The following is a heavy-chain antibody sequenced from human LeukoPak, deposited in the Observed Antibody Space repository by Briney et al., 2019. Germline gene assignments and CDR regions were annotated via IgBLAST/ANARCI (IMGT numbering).Heavy chain of an antibody. CDR2: ICHSGST. CDR1: GYSISSGYY. CDR3: ASGGIAAFDP. D-gene: IGHD6-13*01. J-gene: IGHJ5*02. V-gene: IGHV4-38-2*01. Sequence: SETLSLTCAVSGYSISSGYYWGWIRQPPGKGLEWIGSICHSGSTYYNPSLKSRVTISVDTSKNQFSLKLSSVTAADTAVYYCASGGIAAFDPWGQGTLVTVSS.